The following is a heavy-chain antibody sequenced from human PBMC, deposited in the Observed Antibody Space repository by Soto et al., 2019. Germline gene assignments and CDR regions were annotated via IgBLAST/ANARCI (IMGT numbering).Heavy chain of an antibody. CDR2: IYYSGST. D-gene: IGHD4-17*01. Sequence: PSETLSLTCTVSGGSISSSSYYWGWIRQPPGKGLEWIGSIYYSGSTYYNPSLKSRVTISVDTSKNQFSLKLSSVTAADTAVYYCATYGDYARLDYWGQGTLVTVSS. CDR3: ATYGDYARLDY. J-gene: IGHJ4*02. V-gene: IGHV4-39*01. CDR1: GGSISSSSYY.